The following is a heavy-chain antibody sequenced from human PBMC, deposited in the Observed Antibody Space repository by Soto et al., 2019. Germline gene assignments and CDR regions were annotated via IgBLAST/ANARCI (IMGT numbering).Heavy chain of an antibody. CDR3: ARAGYCSGGSRSHLQH. CDR2: INHSGST. D-gene: IGHD2-15*01. V-gene: IGHV4-34*01. Sequence: QVQLQQWGAGLLKPSETLSLTCAVYGGSFSGYYWSWIRQPPGKGLEWIGEINHSGSTNYNPSLKSRVTISVDTSKNQFSLKLSSVTAADTAVYYCARAGYCSGGSRSHLQHWGQGTLVNVSS. CDR1: GGSFSGYY. J-gene: IGHJ1*01.